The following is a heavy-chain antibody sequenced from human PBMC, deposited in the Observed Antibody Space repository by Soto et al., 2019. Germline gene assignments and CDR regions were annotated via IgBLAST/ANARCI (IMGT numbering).Heavy chain of an antibody. CDR1: GGSISNVNYC. V-gene: IGHV4-30-4*01. D-gene: IGHD7-27*01. CDR2: LYNGGST. J-gene: IGHJ4*02. Sequence: QVQLQESGPGLVKPSQTLSLTCTVSGGSISNVNYCWSWIRQPPDKGLEWIGHLYNGGSTYNNPSLPSRVTISVDTSKNQFSLQLSSVSAADTAVYYCARGPSGDKVDYWGQGTLVTVSS. CDR3: ARGPSGDKVDY.